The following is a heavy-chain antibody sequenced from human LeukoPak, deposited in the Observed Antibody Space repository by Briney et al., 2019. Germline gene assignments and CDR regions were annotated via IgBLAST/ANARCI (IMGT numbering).Heavy chain of an antibody. CDR2: GDPEDGET. CDR3: VTYPESGSHEAGDY. CDR1: GYTFTDYY. Sequence: ASVKISCKVFGYTFTDYYMHWVQQAPGKGLEWMGLGDPEDGETIYAEKFQGRVTITADTSTDTAYMELSSLRSEDTAVYYCVTYPESGSHEAGDYWGQGTLVTVSS. V-gene: IGHV1-69-2*01. J-gene: IGHJ4*02. D-gene: IGHD1-26*01.